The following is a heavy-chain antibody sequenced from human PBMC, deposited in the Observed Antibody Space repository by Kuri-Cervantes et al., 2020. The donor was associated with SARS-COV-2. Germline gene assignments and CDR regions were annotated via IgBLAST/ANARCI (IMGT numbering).Heavy chain of an antibody. V-gene: IGHV3-23*01. CDR1: GFTFSSYA. J-gene: IGHJ4*02. Sequence: LSLTCAASGFTFSSYAMSWVRQAPGKGLEWVSAISGSGGSTYYADSVKGRFTISRDNSKNTLYLRMSSLRAEDTAVYYCAKDAAYSSGWGTFDYWGQGTLVNGSS. CDR2: ISGSGGST. D-gene: IGHD6-19*01. CDR3: AKDAAYSSGWGTFDY.